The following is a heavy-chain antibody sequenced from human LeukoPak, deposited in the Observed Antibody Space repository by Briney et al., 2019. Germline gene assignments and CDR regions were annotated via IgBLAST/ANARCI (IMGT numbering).Heavy chain of an antibody. J-gene: IGHJ4*02. CDR1: GGSISSSSYY. CDR2: IYYSGST. Sequence: SETLSPTCTVSGGSISSSSYYSGCVSQPPGKGLEWIGSIYYSGSTYYNPSLKSRVTIYVYTAKNEFSLTLSTVTAADTAVYSCARRAIAAPRAGIDYWGQGTLVTVSS. D-gene: IGHD6-6*01. CDR3: ARRAIAAPRAGIDY. V-gene: IGHV4-39*01.